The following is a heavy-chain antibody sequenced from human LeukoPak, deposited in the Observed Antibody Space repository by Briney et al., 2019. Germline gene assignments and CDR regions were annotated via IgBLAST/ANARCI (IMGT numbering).Heavy chain of an antibody. Sequence: PGGSLRLSCAASGFTFNSYSLHWVRQAPGKGLEWVALISSDGGNKYYADSVKGRFTISRDNSKNTLFLQMDSLRPEDTAVYYCARGSRLVLADLDYWGQGTLVTVSS. CDR3: ARGSRLVLADLDY. D-gene: IGHD2-21*02. CDR1: GFTFNSYS. J-gene: IGHJ4*02. CDR2: ISSDGGNK. V-gene: IGHV3-30-3*01.